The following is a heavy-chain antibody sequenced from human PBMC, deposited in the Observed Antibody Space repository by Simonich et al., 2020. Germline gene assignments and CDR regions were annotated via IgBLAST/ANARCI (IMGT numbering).Heavy chain of an antibody. CDR1: GGSISSYY. CDR3: ARSLGYYYYYYGMDV. CDR2: IYYSGST. J-gene: IGHJ6*02. V-gene: IGHV4-59*08. D-gene: IGHD1-26*01. Sequence: QVQLQESGPGLVKPSETLSLTCTVSGGSISSYYWSWIRQPPGKGLEWIGYIYYSGSTNYNPSLKSPVTISVDTSKNQFSLKLSSVTAADTAVYYCARSLGYYYYYYGMDVWGQGTTVTVSS.